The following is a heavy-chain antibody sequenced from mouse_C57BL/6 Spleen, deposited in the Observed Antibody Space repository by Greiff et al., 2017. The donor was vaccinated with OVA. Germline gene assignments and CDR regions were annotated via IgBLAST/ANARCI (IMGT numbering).Heavy chain of an antibody. CDR1: GYTFTSYG. D-gene: IGHD3-3*01. Sequence: QVQLQQSGAELARPGASVKLSCKASGYTFTSYGISWVKQRTGQGLEWIGEIYPRCGNTYYNEKFKGKATLTADKSSSTAYMELRSLTSEDSAVYFCARGGRNWYFDVWGTGTTVTVSS. V-gene: IGHV1-81*01. J-gene: IGHJ1*03. CDR2: IYPRCGNT. CDR3: ARGGRNWYFDV.